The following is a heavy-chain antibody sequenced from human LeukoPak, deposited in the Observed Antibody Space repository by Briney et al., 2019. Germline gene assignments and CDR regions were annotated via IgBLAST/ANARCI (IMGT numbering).Heavy chain of an antibody. D-gene: IGHD1-26*01. CDR1: GGSISSYY. CDR2: IYYSGST. V-gene: IGHV4-59*01. J-gene: IGHJ4*02. Sequence: KASETLSLTCTVSGGSISSYYWSWIRQPPGKGLEWIGYIYYSGSTNYNPSLKSRVTISVDGSKNQFSLKLSSVTAAGTAVYYCARGSYSVDYWGQGTLVTVSS. CDR3: ARGSYSVDY.